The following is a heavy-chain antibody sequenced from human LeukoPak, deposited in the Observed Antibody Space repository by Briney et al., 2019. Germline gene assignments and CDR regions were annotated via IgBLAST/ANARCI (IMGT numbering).Heavy chain of an antibody. Sequence: PGGSLRLSCAASGFTFSDYYMSWIRQAPGKGLEWVSYISSSSSYTNYADSVKGRFTVSRDNAKNSPYLQMNSLRAEDTAVYYCARDHCSSTTCYYYYGMDVWGRGTTVTLSS. CDR1: GFTFSDYY. D-gene: IGHD2-2*01. V-gene: IGHV3-11*05. CDR2: ISSSSSYT. J-gene: IGHJ6*02. CDR3: ARDHCSSTTCYYYYGMDV.